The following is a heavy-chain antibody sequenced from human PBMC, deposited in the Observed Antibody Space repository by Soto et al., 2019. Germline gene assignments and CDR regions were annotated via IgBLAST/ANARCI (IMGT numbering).Heavy chain of an antibody. V-gene: IGHV5-51*01. J-gene: IGHJ4*02. D-gene: IGHD6-19*01. CDR3: ARQGYSSGWYDRPIYFDY. Sequence: GESLKISCKGSGYSFTSYWIGWVRQMPGKGLEWMGIIYPGDSDTRYSPSFQGQVTISADKSISTAYLQWSSLKASDTAMYYCARQGYSSGWYDRPIYFDYWGQGTLVTVSS. CDR1: GYSFTSYW. CDR2: IYPGDSDT.